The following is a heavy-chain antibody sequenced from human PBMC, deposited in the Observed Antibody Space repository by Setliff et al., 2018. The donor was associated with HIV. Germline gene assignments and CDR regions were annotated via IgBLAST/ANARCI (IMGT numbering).Heavy chain of an antibody. CDR3: AIDPGADGYPSGYAFDI. Sequence: ASVKVSCKTSGGTFSTFGISWVRQAPGQGLAWMGGIIPIFGTANYAQNFQGRVTITADESTTTAYMELRSLRTEDTAVYYCAIDPGADGYPSGYAFDIWGQGTMVTVSS. D-gene: IGHD2-21*01. CDR1: GGTFSTFG. CDR2: IIPIFGTA. J-gene: IGHJ3*02. V-gene: IGHV1-69*13.